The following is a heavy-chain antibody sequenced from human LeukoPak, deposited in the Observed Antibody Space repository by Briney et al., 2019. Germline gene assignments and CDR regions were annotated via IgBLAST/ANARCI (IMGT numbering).Heavy chain of an antibody. CDR1: GFTLSTYA. CDR3: AEAPVTSCRGAYCYPFDS. CDR2: TSSSDAGT. J-gene: IGHJ4*02. V-gene: IGHV3-23*01. D-gene: IGHD2-21*01. Sequence: GGSLRLSCAASGFTLSTYAMSWVRQTPGKGLEWVAATSSSDAGTYHADSVRGRFTISRDNSKNTLYLQMNSLRAEDAAVYFCAEAPVTSCRGAYCYPFDSWGQGTLVTVSS.